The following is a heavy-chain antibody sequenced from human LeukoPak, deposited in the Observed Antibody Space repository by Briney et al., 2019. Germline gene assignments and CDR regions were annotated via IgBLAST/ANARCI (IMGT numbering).Heavy chain of an antibody. J-gene: IGHJ6*03. CDR1: GFTFSSYS. V-gene: IGHV3-21*01. CDR2: ISSSSSYI. Sequence: PGGSLRLSCAASGFTFSSYSMNWVRQAPGKGLEWVSSISSSSSYIYYADSVKGRFTISRDNAKNSLYLQMNSLRAEDTAVYYCARVGGYSSSSFRLYYYYYMDVWGKGTTVTVSS. CDR3: ARVGGYSSSSFRLYYYYYMDV. D-gene: IGHD6-6*01.